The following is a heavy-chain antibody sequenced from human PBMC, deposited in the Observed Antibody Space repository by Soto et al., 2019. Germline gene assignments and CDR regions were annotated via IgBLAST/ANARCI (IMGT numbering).Heavy chain of an antibody. CDR1: GFTFSSYG. CDR3: ARERSFAAAGDFN. V-gene: IGHV3-33*01. CDR2: IWYDGGNK. Sequence: VHLVESGGGVVQPGRSLRLSCAASGFTFSSYGMHWVRQAPGKGLEWVAVIWYDGGNKYYADSVKGRFTISRDNSKNTLYLQMNSLRAEDTAMYYCARERSFAAAGDFNWGQGTLVTVSS. D-gene: IGHD6-13*01. J-gene: IGHJ4*02.